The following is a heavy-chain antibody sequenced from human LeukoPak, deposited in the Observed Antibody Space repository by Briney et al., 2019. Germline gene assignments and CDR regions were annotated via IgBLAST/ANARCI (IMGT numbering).Heavy chain of an antibody. D-gene: IGHD2-15*01. Sequence: PSETLSLTCTVPGDSISSSDDFWSWIRQPPGKGLEWIGYIFYTGSTNYNPSLKGRVTISVDTSKNQFSLKLSSVTAADTAVYYCARDHPGWWVWGQGTTVTVSS. CDR3: ARDHPGWWV. V-gene: IGHV4-61*08. CDR2: IFYTGST. J-gene: IGHJ6*02. CDR1: GDSISSSDDF.